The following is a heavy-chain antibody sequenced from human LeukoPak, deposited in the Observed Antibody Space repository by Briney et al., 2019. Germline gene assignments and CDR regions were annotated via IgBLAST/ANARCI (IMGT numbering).Heavy chain of an antibody. Sequence: GGSLRLSCAASGFTVSSNYMSWVRQAPGKGLEWVSVIYTGGSTYHADSVKGRFTISRDNSKNTLYLQMNNLRTEDTAMYYCARQRGELLLSYFDYWGQGTLVTVSS. V-gene: IGHV3-66*04. CDR1: GFTVSSNY. J-gene: IGHJ4*02. CDR2: IYTGGST. CDR3: ARQRGELLLSYFDY. D-gene: IGHD3-10*01.